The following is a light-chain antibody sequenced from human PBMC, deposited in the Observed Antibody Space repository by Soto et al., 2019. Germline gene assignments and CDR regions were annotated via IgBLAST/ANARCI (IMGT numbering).Light chain of an antibody. CDR2: DAS. V-gene: IGKV3-15*01. J-gene: IGKJ5*01. Sequence: EIVMTQSPATLSVSPGEGATLSCRASQSVGRKLVWYQQKAGQAPRPLIFDASTRATGIPARFSGSGSGTEFTLTISRLEPEDFAVYYCQQYDKWFSITFGQGRLPEIK. CDR1: QSVGRK. CDR3: QQYDKWFSIT.